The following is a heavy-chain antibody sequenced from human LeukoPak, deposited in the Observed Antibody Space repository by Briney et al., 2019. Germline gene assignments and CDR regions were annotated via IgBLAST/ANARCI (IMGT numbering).Heavy chain of an antibody. CDR1: GGSFSGYY. J-gene: IGHJ2*01. CDR3: ARKMNGLGWYFDL. D-gene: IGHD1-1*01. V-gene: IGHV4-34*01. Sequence: SETLSLTCAVYGGSFSGYYWSWIRQPPGKGLEWIGEINHSGSTNYNPSLKSRVTISVDTSKNQFSLKLSSVTAADTAVYYCARKMNGLGWYFDLWGRGTLVTVSS. CDR2: INHSGST.